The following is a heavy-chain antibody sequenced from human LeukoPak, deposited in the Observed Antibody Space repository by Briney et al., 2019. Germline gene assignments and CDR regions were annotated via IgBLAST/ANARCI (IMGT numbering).Heavy chain of an antibody. Sequence: PGGSLRLSCAASGFTFSSYAMHWVRQAPGKGLEWVAVISYDGSNKYYADSVKGRFTISRDNSKNTLYLQMSSLRAEDTAVYYCARDMSDYYDSSGYSEGEYYWGQGTLVTVSS. CDR3: ARDMSDYYDSSGYSEGEYY. CDR2: ISYDGSNK. J-gene: IGHJ4*02. D-gene: IGHD3-22*01. V-gene: IGHV3-30*04. CDR1: GFTFSSYA.